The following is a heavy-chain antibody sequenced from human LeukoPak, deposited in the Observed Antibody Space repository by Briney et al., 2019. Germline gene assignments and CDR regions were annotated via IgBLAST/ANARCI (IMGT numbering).Heavy chain of an antibody. CDR2: INKDGSEK. J-gene: IGHJ4*02. CDR3: ARDGSSFDY. D-gene: IGHD1-1*01. CDR1: GFTFSGYW. Sequence: GGSLRLSCVASGFTFSGYWMSWVRQAPGKGLEWVANINKDGSEKYYVDSVKGRFTISRDNANKLLYLQMNSLRDEDTAVYYCARDGSSFDYWGKGTLVTVSS. V-gene: IGHV3-7*01.